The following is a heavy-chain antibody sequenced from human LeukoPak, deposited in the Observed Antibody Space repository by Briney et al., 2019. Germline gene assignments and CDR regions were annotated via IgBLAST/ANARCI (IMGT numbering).Heavy chain of an antibody. D-gene: IGHD5-12*01. V-gene: IGHV3-73*01. Sequence: GGSLRLSCAASGFTFSGSAVHWVRQASGKGLEWVGRIRSEGNNYATDYAASVKGRSTISRDDSKNTAYLQMNSLKTEDTAVYYCCRPAGRGYDDFDYWGQGTLVTVSS. J-gene: IGHJ4*02. CDR3: CRPAGRGYDDFDY. CDR1: GFTFSGSA. CDR2: IRSEGNNYAT.